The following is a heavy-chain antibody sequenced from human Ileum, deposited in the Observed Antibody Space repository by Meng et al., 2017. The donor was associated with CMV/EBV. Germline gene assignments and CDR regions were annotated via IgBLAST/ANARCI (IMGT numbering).Heavy chain of an antibody. J-gene: IGHJ4*02. CDR2: IRSKGNGGTT. CDR3: TGAETTGIYDFWSGYYVY. Sequence: GESLKISCTASGFTIGDYSMTWVRQAPGKGLEWVGFIRSKGNGGTTAYAASVKGRFTISRDESKSIAYLQMNSLKTEDTAMYYCTGAETTGIYDFWSGYYVYWGQGTLVTVSS. D-gene: IGHD3-3*01. CDR1: GFTIGDYS. V-gene: IGHV3-49*04.